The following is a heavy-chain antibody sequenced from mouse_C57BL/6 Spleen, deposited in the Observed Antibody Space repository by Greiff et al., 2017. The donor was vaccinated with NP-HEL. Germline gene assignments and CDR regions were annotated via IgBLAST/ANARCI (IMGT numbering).Heavy chain of an antibody. Sequence: VQLQQPGAELVKPGASVKLSCKASGYTFTSYWMHWVKQRPGQGLAWIGMIHPNSGSTNYNEKFKSKATLTVDKSSSTAYMQLSSLTSEDSAVYYCARELAEGFAYWGQGTLVTVSA. CDR2: IHPNSGST. CDR3: ARELAEGFAY. V-gene: IGHV1-64*01. J-gene: IGHJ3*01. D-gene: IGHD1-3*01. CDR1: GYTFTSYW.